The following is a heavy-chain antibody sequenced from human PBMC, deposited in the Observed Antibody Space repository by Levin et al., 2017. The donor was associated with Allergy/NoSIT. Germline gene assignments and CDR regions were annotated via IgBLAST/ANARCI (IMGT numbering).Heavy chain of an antibody. Sequence: PGGSLRLSCKGTGYTFTDYWIGWVRQMPGKGLEWMGMIYPGDSATKYSPSFHGQVTISADRSVTTAYLQWSSLKASDTAMYYCASLETTLTSWVTPAFDLWGQGTMVTVS. CDR1: GYTFTDYW. CDR2: IYPGDSAT. V-gene: IGHV5-51*01. J-gene: IGHJ3*01. CDR3: ASLETTLTSWVTPAFDL. D-gene: IGHD4-23*01.